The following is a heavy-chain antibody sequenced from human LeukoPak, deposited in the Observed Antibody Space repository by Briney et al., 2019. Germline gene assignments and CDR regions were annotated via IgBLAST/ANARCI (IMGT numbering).Heavy chain of an antibody. CDR1: GYTFTSYG. CDR3: VRDLGDGFRIFFDF. D-gene: IGHD2-21*01. V-gene: IGHV1-18*04. J-gene: IGHJ4*02. CDR2: ISSYNGKT. Sequence: ASVKVSCKASGYTFTSYGISGVRQAPGQGREWMAWISSYNGKTNYAQNLQGRVTMTTDTSTNTAYMELRSLRSDDTVWYYCVRDLGDGFRIFFDFWGQGTLVTVSS.